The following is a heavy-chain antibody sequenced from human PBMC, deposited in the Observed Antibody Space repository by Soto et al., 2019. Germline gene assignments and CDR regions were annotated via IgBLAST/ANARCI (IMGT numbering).Heavy chain of an antibody. CDR3: ARDSIRRKETYYFDY. Sequence: QVQLVQSGAEVKKPGASVKVSCKASGYTFTSYYMHWVRQAPGQGLEWMGIINPSGGSTSYAQKFQGRVTMTRDTSTSTVYMELSSLRSEDTAVYYCARDSIRRKETYYFDYWGQGTLVTVSS. J-gene: IGHJ4*02. V-gene: IGHV1-46*01. CDR2: INPSGGST. CDR1: GYTFTSYY. D-gene: IGHD2-21*01.